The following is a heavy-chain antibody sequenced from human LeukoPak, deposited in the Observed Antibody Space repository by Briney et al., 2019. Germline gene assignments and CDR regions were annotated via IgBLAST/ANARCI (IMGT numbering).Heavy chain of an antibody. D-gene: IGHD3-22*01. J-gene: IGHJ4*02. V-gene: IGHV3-23*01. Sequence: PGGSLRLSCAASGFTFSSYGMSWVRQAPGKGLEWVSAISGSGGSTYYADSVKGRFTISRDNSKNTLYLQMNSLRAEDTAVYYCASELFDYYDSSGYFRPGDYWGQGTLVTVSS. CDR1: GFTFSSYG. CDR2: ISGSGGST. CDR3: ASELFDYYDSSGYFRPGDY.